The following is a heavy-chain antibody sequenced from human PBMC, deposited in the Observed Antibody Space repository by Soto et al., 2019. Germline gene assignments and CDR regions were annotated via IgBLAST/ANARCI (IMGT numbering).Heavy chain of an antibody. J-gene: IGHJ4*02. CDR3: ARDRGYSYGPNDY. V-gene: IGHV3-48*01. CDR1: GFTFSSYS. CDR2: IFASSSTI. D-gene: IGHD5-18*01. Sequence: GGSLRLSCAASGFTFSSYSMVWVRQAPGKGLEWVSYIFASSSTIYYADSVKGRFTISRDNAKNSLYLQMNSLRAEDTAVYYCARDRGYSYGPNDYWGQGTLVTVSS.